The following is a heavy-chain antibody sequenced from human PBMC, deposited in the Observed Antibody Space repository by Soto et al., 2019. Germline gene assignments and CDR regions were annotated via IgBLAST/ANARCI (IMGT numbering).Heavy chain of an antibody. D-gene: IGHD6-13*01. V-gene: IGHV3-33*01. CDR3: ARASGGCQQLVGD. Sequence: PGGSLRLSCAASGFTFSSYGMHWVRQAPGKGLEWVAVIWYDGSNKYYADSVKGRFTISRDNSKNTLYLQMNSLRAEDTAVYYCARASGGCQQLVGDWGHGTLVTVSS. J-gene: IGHJ4*01. CDR2: IWYDGSNK. CDR1: GFTFSSYG.